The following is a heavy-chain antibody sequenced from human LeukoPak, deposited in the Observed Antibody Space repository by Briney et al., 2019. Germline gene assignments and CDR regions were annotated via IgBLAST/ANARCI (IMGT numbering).Heavy chain of an antibody. V-gene: IGHV4-61*02. CDR1: GGSISSGSYY. J-gene: IGHJ5*02. CDR3: ARGVGGYCSGGSCYSGPNWFAP. CDR2: IYTRGST. Sequence: SETLSLTCTVSGGSISSGSYYWSWIRQPAGKGLEWIGRIYTRGSTNYNPSLKSRVTISVDTSKNQFSLKLSSVTAADTAVYYCARGVGGYCSGGSCYSGPNWFAPWGQGTLVTVSS. D-gene: IGHD2-15*01.